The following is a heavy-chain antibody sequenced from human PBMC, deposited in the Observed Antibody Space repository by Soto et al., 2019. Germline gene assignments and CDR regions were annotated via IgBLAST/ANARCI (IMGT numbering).Heavy chain of an antibody. CDR1: GFTFEDYT. CDR3: AKDHSSGSYLVGDAFDI. Sequence: PGGSLRLSCAASGFTFEDYTMHWVRQAPGKGLEWFSLISWDGGSTYYADSVKGRFTISRDNSKNSLYLQMNSLRTEDTALYYCAKDHSSGSYLVGDAFDIWGQGTMVTVSS. D-gene: IGHD1-26*01. J-gene: IGHJ3*02. CDR2: ISWDGGST. V-gene: IGHV3-43*01.